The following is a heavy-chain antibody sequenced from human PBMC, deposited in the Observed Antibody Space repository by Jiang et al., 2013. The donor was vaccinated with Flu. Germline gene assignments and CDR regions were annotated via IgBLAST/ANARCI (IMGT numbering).Heavy chain of an antibody. D-gene: IGHD6-13*01. CDR2: IYPGDSDT. Sequence: SGYSFTTFWLGWVRQMPGKGLEWMGMIYPGDSDTRYSPSFQGQVTISADKSSSTAYLQWSSLKASDTAMYYCARLSIVGSTWTEFDYWGQGTLVTVSS. CDR3: ARLSIVGSTWTEFDY. CDR1: GYSFTTFW. J-gene: IGHJ4*02. V-gene: IGHV5-51*01.